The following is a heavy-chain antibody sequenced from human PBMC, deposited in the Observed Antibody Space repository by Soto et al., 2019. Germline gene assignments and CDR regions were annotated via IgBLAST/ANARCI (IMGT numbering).Heavy chain of an antibody. V-gene: IGHV4-34*01. J-gene: IGHJ4*02. CDR1: GGSFSGYY. CDR2: INHSGGT. D-gene: IGHD4-17*01. Sequence: SETLSLTCAVYGGSFSGYYWSWIRQPPGKGLEWIGEINHSGGTNYNPSLKSRVTISVDTSKNQFSLKLSSVTAADTAVYYCARRYDYGDYFDYWGQGTLVTVSS. CDR3: ARRYDYGDYFDY.